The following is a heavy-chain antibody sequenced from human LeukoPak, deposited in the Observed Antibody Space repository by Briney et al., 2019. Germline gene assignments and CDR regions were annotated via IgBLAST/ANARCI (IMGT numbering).Heavy chain of an antibody. V-gene: IGHV1-46*01. J-gene: IGHJ6*03. CDR3: AREGVDTAMVTGYYYMDV. D-gene: IGHD5-18*01. CDR2: INPSGGST. Sequence: ASVKVSCKASGYTFTSYYMHWVRQAPGQGLEWMGIINPSGGSTSYAQKFQGRVTMTRDMSTSTVYMELSSLRSEDTAVYYCAREGVDTAMVTGYYYMDVWGKGTTVTVSS. CDR1: GYTFTSYY.